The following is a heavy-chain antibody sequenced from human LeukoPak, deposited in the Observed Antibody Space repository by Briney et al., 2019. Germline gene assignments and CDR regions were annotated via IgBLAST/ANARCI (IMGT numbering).Heavy chain of an antibody. CDR1: GFGFSSYW. CDR2: INREGNGK. J-gene: IGHJ4*02. V-gene: IGHV3-7*01. D-gene: IGHD6-19*01. Sequence: GGSLRLSCAVSGFGFSSYWMSWVRQAPGKGLEGVANINREGNGKYYVDSVKGRFTISRDNAKNSLYLQMDSLRAEDTAVYYCARDEVAGYFECWGQGTLVTVSS. CDR3: ARDEVAGYFEC.